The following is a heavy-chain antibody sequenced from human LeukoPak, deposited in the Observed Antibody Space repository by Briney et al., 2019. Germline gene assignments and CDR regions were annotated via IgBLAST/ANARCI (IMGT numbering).Heavy chain of an antibody. CDR3: ARRITIFGVVCYFDY. D-gene: IGHD3-3*01. Sequence: SETLSLTCTVSGGSISSSSYYWGWIRQPPGKGLEWIGSIYYSGSTYYNPSLKSRVTISVDKSKNQFSLKLSSVTAADTAVYYCARRITIFGVVCYFDYWGQGTLVTVSS. CDR2: IYYSGST. V-gene: IGHV4-39*07. CDR1: GGSISSSSYY. J-gene: IGHJ4*02.